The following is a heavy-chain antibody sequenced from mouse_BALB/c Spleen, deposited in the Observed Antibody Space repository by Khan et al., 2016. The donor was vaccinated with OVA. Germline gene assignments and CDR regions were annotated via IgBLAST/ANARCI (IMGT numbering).Heavy chain of an antibody. CDR3: TRREKYGYDPSWFAY. D-gene: IGHD2-2*01. CDR1: GYTFTSYW. J-gene: IGHJ3*01. Sequence: VQLQQSGAELVRPGASVKLSCKASGYTFTSYWMNWVKQRPGHGLEWIGRIDPSDSETHYNQMFQDKATLTVDKSYSTAYMQLSSLTYKDSAVYDCTRREKYGYDPSWFAYWGQGTLVTVSA. CDR2: IDPSDSET. V-gene: IGHV1-61*01.